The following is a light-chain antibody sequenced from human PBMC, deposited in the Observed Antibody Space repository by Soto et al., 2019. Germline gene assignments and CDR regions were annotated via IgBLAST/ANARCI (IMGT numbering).Light chain of an antibody. J-gene: IGKJ5*01. V-gene: IGKV3-11*01. Sequence: EIVLTQSPANRSVSPGERATLSCRASQSVTSYLAWYQQRPGQAPRLLINDASRRATGIPDRFSGSGSGADFTLTISSLENEDFAVYDCQQRSSWPITFGQGTRLEIK. CDR3: QQRSSWPIT. CDR1: QSVTSY. CDR2: DAS.